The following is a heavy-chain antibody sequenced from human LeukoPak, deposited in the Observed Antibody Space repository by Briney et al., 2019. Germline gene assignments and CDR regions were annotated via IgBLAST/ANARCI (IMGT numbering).Heavy chain of an antibody. Sequence: SETLSLTCTVSGGSISSTSYYWGWIRQPPGKGLEWIGNIYYSGSTYYNPSLKSRVTISVHTSKNQFSLKRDSMTAADTAVYYCARLGVGVFDYWGQGTLVTVSS. CDR3: ARLGVGVFDY. CDR2: IYYSGST. D-gene: IGHD3-16*01. V-gene: IGHV4-39*01. J-gene: IGHJ4*02. CDR1: GGSISSTSYY.